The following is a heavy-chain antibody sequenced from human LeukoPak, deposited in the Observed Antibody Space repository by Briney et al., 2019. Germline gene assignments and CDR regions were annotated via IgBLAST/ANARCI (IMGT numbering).Heavy chain of an antibody. D-gene: IGHD2-2*01. CDR1: GFTFSSYG. CDR2: IRYDGSNK. CDR3: AKGCSSTSCYVDEVY. V-gene: IGHV3-30*02. Sequence: GGSLRLSCAASGFTFSSYGMHWVRQAPGKGLEWVAFIRYDGSNKYYADSVKGRFTISRDNSKNTLYLQMNSLRAEDTAVYYCAKGCSSTSCYVDEVYWGQGTLVTVSS. J-gene: IGHJ4*02.